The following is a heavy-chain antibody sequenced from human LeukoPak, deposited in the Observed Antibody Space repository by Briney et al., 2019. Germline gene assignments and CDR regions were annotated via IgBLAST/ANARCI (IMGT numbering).Heavy chain of an antibody. J-gene: IGHJ3*02. Sequence: GRSLRLSCAAAGFTFSSECMRWVRQAPGKWLEWVADRRKDGINKYYADSVKGRFTISRDNSKNTLYLQMNTLRAEDTAVYYCARAEVPSAIKSGAFDIWGQGIMVTVSS. D-gene: IGHD2-2*01. CDR1: GFTFSSEC. CDR3: ARAEVPSAIKSGAFDI. CDR2: RRKDGINK. V-gene: IGHV3-33*01.